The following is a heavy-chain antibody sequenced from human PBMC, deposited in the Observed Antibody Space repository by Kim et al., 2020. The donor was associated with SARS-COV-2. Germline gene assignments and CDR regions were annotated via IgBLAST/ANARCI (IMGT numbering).Heavy chain of an antibody. Sequence: LSLTCAASGFTVSSNYMSWVRQVPEKGLEWVSVIYSDGSTYYADTVKGRFTISRDKSKNTWYLQMNTLRADDTAVYYCASHYCGGDCSSSLGYWGQGTLVTVSS. CDR3: ASHYCGGDCSSSLGY. CDR1: GFTVSSNY. J-gene: IGHJ4*02. V-gene: IGHV3-53*01. CDR2: IYSDGST. D-gene: IGHD2-21*02.